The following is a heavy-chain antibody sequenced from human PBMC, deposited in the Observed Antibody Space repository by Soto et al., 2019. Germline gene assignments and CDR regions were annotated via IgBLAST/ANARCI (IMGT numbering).Heavy chain of an antibody. D-gene: IGHD2-2*01. CDR2: INPNSGGT. J-gene: IGHJ5*02. Sequence: QVQLVQSGAEVKKPGASVKVSCKASGYTFTGYYMHWVRQAPGQGLEWMGWINPNSGGTNYAQKFQGRVTMTRDTSISTAYMELSRLRPDDTAVYYCARGYCSSTSCYLFNWFDPWGQGTLVTVSS. V-gene: IGHV1-2*02. CDR1: GYTFTGYY. CDR3: ARGYCSSTSCYLFNWFDP.